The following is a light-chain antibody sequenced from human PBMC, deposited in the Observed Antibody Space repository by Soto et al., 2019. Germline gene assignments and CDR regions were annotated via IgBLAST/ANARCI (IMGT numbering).Light chain of an antibody. CDR2: EVS. CDR3: CSYAGSSTFPYV. V-gene: IGLV2-23*02. Sequence: QSALTQPASVSGSPGQSITISCTGTSSDVGSYNLVSWYQQHPGKAPKLMIYEVSKRPSGVSNRFSGSKSGNTASLTISELQAEDEADYYCCSYAGSSTFPYVFGTGTKLTVL. J-gene: IGLJ1*01. CDR1: SSDVGSYNL.